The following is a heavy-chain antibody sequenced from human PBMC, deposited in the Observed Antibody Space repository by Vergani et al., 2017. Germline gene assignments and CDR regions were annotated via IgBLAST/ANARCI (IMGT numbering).Heavy chain of an antibody. CDR2: ISSSRSTI. Sequence: EVQLVESGGGLVQPGGSLRLSCAASGFTFSSYGMNWVRQAPGKGLEWVSYISSSRSTIYYVDSVKGRFTISRDNAKNSLYLQMNSLRADDTAVYYCARAAYFYDSSVYYSVIDYWGQGTLVTVSS. CDR1: GFTFSSYG. V-gene: IGHV3-48*01. J-gene: IGHJ4*02. D-gene: IGHD3-22*01. CDR3: ARAAYFYDSSVYYSVIDY.